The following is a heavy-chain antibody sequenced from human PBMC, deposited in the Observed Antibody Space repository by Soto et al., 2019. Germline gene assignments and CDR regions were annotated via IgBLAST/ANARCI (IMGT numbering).Heavy chain of an antibody. V-gene: IGHV3-23*01. Sequence: PGGSLRLSCAASCFIFENFGMSWVRQAPGKGLEWISSISGSGFNKYYADSVKGRFTISRDNSKSTVYLELNSLSAEDTAVYHCAKNQGVELVPLATVDWFDPWGQGSVVTVSS. CDR3: AKNQGVELVPLATVDWFDP. CDR2: ISGSGFNK. CDR1: CFIFENFG. J-gene: IGHJ5*02. D-gene: IGHD1-26*01.